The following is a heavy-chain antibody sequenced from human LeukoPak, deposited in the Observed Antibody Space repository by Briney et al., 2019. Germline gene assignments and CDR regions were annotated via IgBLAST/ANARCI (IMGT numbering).Heavy chain of an antibody. Sequence: GGSLSLSRAVSGFTLSSFAMSWVRQAPGKGVELVSAISGSGDNTFYADSVRGRFTISRDNSKNILYLQMNSLRGEDTAIYYCAKDFRGSVYFFDYWGQGTLVTVSS. CDR3: AKDFRGSVYFFDY. J-gene: IGHJ4*02. V-gene: IGHV3-23*01. CDR2: ISGSGDNT. CDR1: GFTLSSFA.